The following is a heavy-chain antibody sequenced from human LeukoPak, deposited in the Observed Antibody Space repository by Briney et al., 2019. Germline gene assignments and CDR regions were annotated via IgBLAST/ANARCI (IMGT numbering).Heavy chain of an antibody. CDR3: ARDYYDSSGCYYVAGY. J-gene: IGHJ4*02. Sequence: ASVKVSCKASGYTFTSYYMHWVRQAPGQGLEWMGIINPSGGSTSYAQKFQGRVTMTRDTSTSTVYMELSSLRSEDTAVYYCARDYYDSSGCYYVAGYWGQGTLVTVSS. CDR1: GYTFTSYY. V-gene: IGHV1-46*01. D-gene: IGHD3-22*01. CDR2: INPSGGST.